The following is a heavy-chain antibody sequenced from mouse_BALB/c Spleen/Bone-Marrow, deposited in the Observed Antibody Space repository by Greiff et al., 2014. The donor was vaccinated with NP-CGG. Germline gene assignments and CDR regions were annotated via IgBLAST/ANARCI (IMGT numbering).Heavy chain of an antibody. CDR1: GLTFSKYW. Sequence: VQLKEAGGGLGQPGGSMKLSCVASGLTFSKYWMNWGRQAPEKGLEWVAEIRLKSHNYATHYAESVKGRFTISRDDSKSSVYLQMNNLRAEDTGIYYCTTGFSYWGQGTLVTVSA. D-gene: IGHD4-1*01. CDR2: IRLKSHNYAT. J-gene: IGHJ3*01. V-gene: IGHV6-6*02. CDR3: TTGFSY.